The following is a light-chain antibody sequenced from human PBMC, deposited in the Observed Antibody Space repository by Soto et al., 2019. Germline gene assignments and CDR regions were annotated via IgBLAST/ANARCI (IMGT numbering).Light chain of an antibody. V-gene: IGKV3-20*01. CDR3: KQYGSSIT. CDR1: QSVSSSY. J-gene: IGKJ5*01. Sequence: ELVLTQSPGTLSVSPGDRATLSCRGSQSVSSSYLAWYQQNPGQAPRLLIYAASNRATGIPDRFSGSGSGTEITLNIKRQEPEDLAVYYCKQYGSSITCGQGTRLEIK. CDR2: AAS.